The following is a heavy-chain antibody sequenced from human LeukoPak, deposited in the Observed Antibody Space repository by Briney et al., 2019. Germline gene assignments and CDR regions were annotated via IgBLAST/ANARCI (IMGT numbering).Heavy chain of an antibody. CDR2: INHSGST. J-gene: IGHJ6*03. D-gene: IGHD6-13*01. CDR3: ARGSIAAAGIFYYYYYMEV. V-gene: IGHV4-34*01. Sequence: SETLSLTCAVYGGSFSGYYWSWIRQPPGKGLEWIGEINHSGSTNYNPSLKSRVTISVDTSKNQFSLKLSSVTAADTAVYYCARGSIAAAGIFYYYYYMEVWGKGTTVTVSS. CDR1: GGSFSGYY.